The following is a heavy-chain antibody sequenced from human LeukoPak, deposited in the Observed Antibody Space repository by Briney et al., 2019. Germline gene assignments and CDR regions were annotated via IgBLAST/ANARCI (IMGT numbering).Heavy chain of an antibody. CDR2: ISAYNGNT. J-gene: IGHJ6*02. CDR1: GYTFTSYG. CDR3: GSGAYYYYGMDV. V-gene: IGHV1-18*01. D-gene: IGHD1-26*01. Sequence: ASVKVSCKASGYTFTSYGISWVRQAPGQGLEWMGWISAYNGNTNYAQELQGRVTMTTDTSTSTAYMELRSLRSDDTAVYYCGSGAYYYYGMDVWGQGTTVTVSS.